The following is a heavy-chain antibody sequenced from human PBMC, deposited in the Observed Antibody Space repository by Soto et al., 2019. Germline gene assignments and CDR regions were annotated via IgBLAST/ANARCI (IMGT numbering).Heavy chain of an antibody. CDR3: ARDLSIQCYYDSNAFDP. D-gene: IGHD3-22*01. CDR2: IWYDGSNK. J-gene: IGHJ5*02. Sequence: GGSLRLSCAASGFTFSSYGMHWVRQAPGKGLEWVAVIWYDGSNKYYADSVKGRFTISRDNSKNTLYLQMNSLRAEDTAVYYCARDLSIQCYYDSNAFDPWGQGTLVTVSS. V-gene: IGHV3-33*01. CDR1: GFTFSSYG.